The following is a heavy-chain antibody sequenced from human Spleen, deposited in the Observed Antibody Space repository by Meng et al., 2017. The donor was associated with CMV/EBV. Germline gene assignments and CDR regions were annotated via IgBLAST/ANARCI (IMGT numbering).Heavy chain of an antibody. CDR3: ARGRYGSEVF. D-gene: IGHD3-10*01. V-gene: IGHV3-66*02. CDR1: GFTVGSNY. Sequence: GGSLRLSCVASGFTVGSNYLTWVRQAPGKGLAWVSLIYHGGTTKYAYSVNGRFTISTDNSENTLHLLMTSMRTEDTAIYYCARGRYGSEVFWGRGTLVTVSS. J-gene: IGHJ4*02. CDR2: IYHGGTT.